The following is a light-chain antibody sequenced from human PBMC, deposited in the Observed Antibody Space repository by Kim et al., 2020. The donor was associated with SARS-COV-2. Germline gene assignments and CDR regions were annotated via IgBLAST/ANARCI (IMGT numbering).Light chain of an antibody. CDR3: QKYNNFPLT. CDR2: KSS. J-gene: IGKJ5*01. Sequence: DIQMTQSHSTLSASVGDRVTITCRASQSFSSWLAWYQQKPGKVPKLLIYKSSILESGVPSRFSGSGSGTEFTLTISSLQPVDFATFYCQKYNNFPLTFGQGTRLEIK. V-gene: IGKV1-5*03. CDR1: QSFSSW.